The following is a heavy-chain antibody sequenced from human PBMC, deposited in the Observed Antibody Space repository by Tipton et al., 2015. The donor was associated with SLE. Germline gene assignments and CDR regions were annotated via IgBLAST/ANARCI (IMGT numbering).Heavy chain of an antibody. CDR2: INEGGRK. D-gene: IGHD3/OR15-3a*01. CDR1: GGSFGGFY. Sequence: TLSLTCTVSGGSFGGFYWSWIRQSPGKGLQWVGEINEGGRKNYNPSLKSRVTVSVDTSQKQISLNLRSVTAADTAVYYCARGRRTTYYNRYYFYMDVWGKGTTVTVSS. V-gene: IGHV4-34*01. CDR3: ARGRRTTYYNRYYFYMDV. J-gene: IGHJ6*03.